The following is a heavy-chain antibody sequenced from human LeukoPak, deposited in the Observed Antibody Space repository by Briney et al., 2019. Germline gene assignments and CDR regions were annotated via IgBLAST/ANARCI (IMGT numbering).Heavy chain of an antibody. CDR1: GYTFTSYG. Sequence: ASVKVSCKASGYTFTSYGISWVRQAPGQGLEWMGWISAYNGNTDYAQKLQGRVTMTTDTSTSTAYMELRSLRSDDTAVYYCARVAGNYARPNYYMDVWGKGTTVTVSS. CDR3: ARVAGNYARPNYYMDV. D-gene: IGHD4-11*01. CDR2: ISAYNGNT. V-gene: IGHV1-18*01. J-gene: IGHJ6*03.